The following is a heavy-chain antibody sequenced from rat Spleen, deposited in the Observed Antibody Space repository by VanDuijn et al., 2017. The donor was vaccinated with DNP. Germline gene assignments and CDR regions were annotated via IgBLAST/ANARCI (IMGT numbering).Heavy chain of an antibody. CDR2: ISYSGST. CDR3: ARGEYRYNWYYFDY. D-gene: IGHD1-5*01. J-gene: IGHJ2*01. V-gene: IGHV3-1*01. CDR1: GYSITSCC. Sequence: EVQLQESGPGLVKTSQSLSLTCSVTGYSITSCCRWTWIRKFPGHKLEWIGHISYSGSTSYNPSLKSRISITRDTSKNQFFLQLNSVTTEDTATYYCARGEYRYNWYYFDYWGQGVMVTVSS.